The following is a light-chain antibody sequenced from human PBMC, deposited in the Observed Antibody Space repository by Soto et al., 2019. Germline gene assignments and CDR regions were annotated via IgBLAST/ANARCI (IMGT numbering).Light chain of an antibody. CDR2: AAS. Sequence: IQMTQSPSSLSASVGDTVTITCRASQGISSYLAWYQQKPGKAPKLLIYAASTLQSGVPSRFSGSGSGTDFTLTISCLQSEDFATYYCQQYYSYPITFGQGTRLEI. J-gene: IGKJ5*01. CDR3: QQYYSYPIT. CDR1: QGISSY. V-gene: IGKV1-8*01.